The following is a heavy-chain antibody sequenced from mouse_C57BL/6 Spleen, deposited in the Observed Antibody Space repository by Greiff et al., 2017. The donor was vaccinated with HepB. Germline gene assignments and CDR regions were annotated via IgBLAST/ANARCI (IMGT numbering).Heavy chain of an antibody. V-gene: IGHV1-81*01. J-gene: IGHJ2*01. CDR3: ARGDYYGSSSFDY. D-gene: IGHD1-1*01. Sequence: QVQLKESGAELARPGASVKLSCKASGYTFTSYGISWVKQRTGQGLEWIGEIYPRSGNTYYNEKFKGKATLTADKSSSTAYMKLRSLTSEDSAVYFCARGDYYGSSSFDYWGQGTTLTVSS. CDR1: GYTFTSYG. CDR2: IYPRSGNT.